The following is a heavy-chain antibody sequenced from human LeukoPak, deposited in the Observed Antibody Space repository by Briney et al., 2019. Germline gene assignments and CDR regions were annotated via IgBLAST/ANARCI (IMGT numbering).Heavy chain of an antibody. J-gene: IGHJ5*02. CDR3: ARVPCWNSGVEDNWFDP. CDR1: GYSISSGYY. CDR2: IYHSGST. Sequence: SETLSLTCTVSGYSISSGYYWGWIRQPPGKGLEWIGSIYHSGSTYYNPSLKSRVTISVDTSKNQFSLKLSSVTAADTAVYYCARVPCWNSGVEDNWFDPWGQGTLVTVSS. V-gene: IGHV4-38-2*02. D-gene: IGHD1-7*01.